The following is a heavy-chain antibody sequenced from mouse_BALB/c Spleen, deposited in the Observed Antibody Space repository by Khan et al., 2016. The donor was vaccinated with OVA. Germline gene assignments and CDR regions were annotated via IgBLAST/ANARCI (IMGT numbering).Heavy chain of an antibody. J-gene: IGHJ4*01. CDR2: IGPGSGST. CDR3: ARSNYYGSGLDAMDY. CDR1: GYTFTSYW. V-gene: IGHV1S41*01. D-gene: IGHD1-1*01. Sequence: DLVKPGASVKLSCKASGYTFTSYWINWIKQRPGQGLEWIGRIGPGSGSTSFNKMFTGKAILTVDTSSSTAYIQLTSLSSEDSAVYFSARSNYYGSGLDAMDYWGQGTSVTVSS.